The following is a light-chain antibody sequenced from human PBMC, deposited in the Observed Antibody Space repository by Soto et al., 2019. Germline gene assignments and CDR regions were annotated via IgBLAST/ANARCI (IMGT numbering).Light chain of an antibody. CDR3: QQYGNSPYA. CDR1: QSVSSNY. J-gene: IGKJ2*01. Sequence: EIVLTQSPGTLSLSPGERATLSCRASQSVSSNYLAWYQQKSGQAPRLLIYGASSRATGIPDRFSGSGSGTDFTLTISKLEPEHFAVYYCQQYGNSPYAFGQGTELEI. CDR2: GAS. V-gene: IGKV3-20*01.